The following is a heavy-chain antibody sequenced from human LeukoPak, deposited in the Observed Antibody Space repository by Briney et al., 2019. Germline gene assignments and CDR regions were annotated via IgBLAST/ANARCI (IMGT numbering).Heavy chain of an antibody. V-gene: IGHV4-38-2*02. CDR3: ARDLASCAGDCYSDGFDY. CDR1: GYSISSGYY. D-gene: IGHD2-21*02. CDR2: IYHGGRT. Sequence: PSETLSLTCTVSGYSISSGYYWGWIRQSPGKGLEWIGSIYHGGRTYYNPSLRSRVIVSADTSKNHFSLKMSSVTAADTAVYYCARDLASCAGDCYSDGFDYWGQGALTVSS. J-gene: IGHJ4*02.